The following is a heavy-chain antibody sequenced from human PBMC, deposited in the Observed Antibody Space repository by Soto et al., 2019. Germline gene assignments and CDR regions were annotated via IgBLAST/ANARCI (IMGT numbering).Heavy chain of an antibody. J-gene: IGHJ5*02. CDR2: IIPIFGTA. CDR3: ARESDDSSGYYYTRWFDP. D-gene: IGHD3-22*01. Sequence: SVKVSCKASGGTFSSYAISWVRQAPGQGLEWMGGIIPIFGTANYAQKFQGRVTITADKSTSTAYMELSSLRSEDTAVYYCARESDDSSGYYYTRWFDPWGQGTLVTVSA. CDR1: GGTFSSYA. V-gene: IGHV1-69*06.